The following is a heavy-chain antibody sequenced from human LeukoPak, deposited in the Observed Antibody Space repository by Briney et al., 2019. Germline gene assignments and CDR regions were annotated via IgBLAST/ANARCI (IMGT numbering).Heavy chain of an antibody. V-gene: IGHV4-59*01. J-gene: IGHJ4*02. D-gene: IGHD6-13*01. Sequence: SETLSLTCTVSGGSISSYYWSWIRQPPGKGLEWIGYIYYSGSTNYNPSLKSRVTISVDTSKNQFSLKLSSMTAADTAVYYCARLHSSSWYRYWGQGTLVTVSS. CDR2: IYYSGST. CDR1: GGSISSYY. CDR3: ARLHSSSWYRY.